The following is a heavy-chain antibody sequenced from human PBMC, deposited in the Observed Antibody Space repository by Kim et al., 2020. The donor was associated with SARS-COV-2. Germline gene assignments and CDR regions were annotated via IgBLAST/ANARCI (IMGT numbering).Heavy chain of an antibody. Sequence: SETLSLTCTVSGGSISSSSYYWGWIRQPPGKGLEWIGSIYYSGSTYYNPSLKSRVTISVDTSKNQFSLKLSSVTAADTAVYYCAAGIAAAGINWFDPWGQGTLVTVSS. CDR3: AAGIAAAGINWFDP. CDR2: IYYSGST. J-gene: IGHJ5*02. CDR1: GGSISSSSYY. V-gene: IGHV4-39*07. D-gene: IGHD6-13*01.